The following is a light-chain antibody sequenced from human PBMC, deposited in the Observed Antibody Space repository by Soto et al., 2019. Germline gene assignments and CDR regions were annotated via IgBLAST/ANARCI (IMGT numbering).Light chain of an antibody. CDR1: QSVSSSY. Sequence: IVLTQAPGTLSLSPGERATLSCRASQSVSSSYFAWYQQKPGQAPRLLIYGASNRATGIPDRFSGGGTATDFTLTISRLEPEDFAVYYCQQYDESPLPFGGGTKVDIK. J-gene: IGKJ4*01. CDR2: GAS. CDR3: QQYDESPLP. V-gene: IGKV3-20*01.